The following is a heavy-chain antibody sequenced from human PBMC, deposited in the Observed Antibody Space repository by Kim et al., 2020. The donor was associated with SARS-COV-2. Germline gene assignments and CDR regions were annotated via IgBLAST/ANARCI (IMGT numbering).Heavy chain of an antibody. Sequence: GGSLRLSCAASGFTFSSYAMSWVRQAPGKGLEWVSSISDSGDRTYYADSVKGRFTISRDNSENTLYLQMNSLRGNDRALYYCAKVGRSTWTTYSFDKWGQGTLVTVSS. D-gene: IGHD2-21*01. CDR3: AKVGRSTWTTYSFDK. V-gene: IGHV3-23*01. J-gene: IGHJ4*02. CDR1: GFTFSSYA. CDR2: ISDSGDRT.